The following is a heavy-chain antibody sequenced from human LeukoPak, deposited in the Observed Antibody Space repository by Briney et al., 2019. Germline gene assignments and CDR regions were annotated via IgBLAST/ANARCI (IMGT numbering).Heavy chain of an antibody. Sequence: QPGGSLRLSCAASGFTFSSYALSRVRQAPGKGLEWVSTLSDRTYYADSVQGRFTISRDNSKNTLYLQMDSLRTDDTAEYFCARSRGPGSHWFDPWGQGTLVTVSS. CDR3: ARSRGPGSHWFDP. J-gene: IGHJ5*02. CDR2: LSDRT. V-gene: IGHV3-23*01. CDR1: GFTFSSYA. D-gene: IGHD3-10*01.